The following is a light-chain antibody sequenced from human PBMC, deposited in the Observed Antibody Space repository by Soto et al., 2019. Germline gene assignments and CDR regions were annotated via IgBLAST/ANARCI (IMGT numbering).Light chain of an antibody. CDR3: QQYDNWPRT. V-gene: IGKV1-5*01. CDR1: QSVSIW. J-gene: IGKJ2*01. Sequence: DIQMTQSPSTLSASVGDTVTITCRASQSVSIWLAWYQKKPGKAPQVLIWDASTLQRGVPSRFSGSGSGTEFTLTISSLQSEDFAVYYCQQYDNWPRTVGQGTKLEIK. CDR2: DAS.